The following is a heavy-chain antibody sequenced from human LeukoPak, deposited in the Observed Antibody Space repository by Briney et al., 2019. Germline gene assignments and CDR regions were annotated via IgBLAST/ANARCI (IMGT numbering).Heavy chain of an antibody. CDR2: INHSGST. Sequence: PSETLSLTCAVYGGSFSGYYWSWIRQPPGKGLEWIGEINHSGSTNYNPSLESRVTISVDTSKNQFSLKLSSVTAADTAVYYCARGPLTLTRGLERGRFDPWGQGTLVTVSS. V-gene: IGHV4-34*01. D-gene: IGHD4-23*01. CDR1: GGSFSGYY. J-gene: IGHJ5*02. CDR3: ARGPLTLTRGLERGRFDP.